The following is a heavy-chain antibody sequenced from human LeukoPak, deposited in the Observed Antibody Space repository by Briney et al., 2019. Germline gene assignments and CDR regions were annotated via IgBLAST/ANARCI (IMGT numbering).Heavy chain of an antibody. Sequence: GRSLRLSCAASGFTFSSYAMHWVRQAPGKGLEWVALILYDGNNKYYADSVKGRFTISRDNSKNTLSLQMNSLRAGDTAVYYCARDLEWNYYDGSGYYYRLDYWGQGTLVTVSS. CDR1: GFTFSSYA. D-gene: IGHD3-22*01. J-gene: IGHJ4*02. V-gene: IGHV3-30-3*01. CDR2: ILYDGNNK. CDR3: ARDLEWNYYDGSGYYYRLDY.